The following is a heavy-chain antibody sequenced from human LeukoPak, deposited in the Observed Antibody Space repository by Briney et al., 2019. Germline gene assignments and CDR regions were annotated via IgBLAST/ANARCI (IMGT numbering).Heavy chain of an antibody. D-gene: IGHD5-18*01. Sequence: PGGSLRLSCAASGFTSSGYWMSWVRQAPGKGLEWVANTKQDGSEKYYVDSVKGRFTISRDNAKNSLYLQMSSLRVEDTAVYYCARESVQLWLYVFDYWGQGSLVTVSS. CDR3: ARESVQLWLYVFDY. CDR2: TKQDGSEK. V-gene: IGHV3-7*05. J-gene: IGHJ4*02. CDR1: GFTSSGYW.